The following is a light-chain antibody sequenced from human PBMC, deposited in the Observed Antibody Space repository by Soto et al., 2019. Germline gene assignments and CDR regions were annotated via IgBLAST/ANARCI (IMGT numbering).Light chain of an antibody. CDR3: QQHNDWPPST. Sequence: ETLLTQSPATLSVSPGERATLSCRASQSVRDNLAWYQQKPGQAPRLLIYGASTRAPGIPDRFSGSGFGTAVSLTIISLQSEDFAVYYCQQHNDWPPSTFGQGTKLEIK. V-gene: IGKV3-15*01. J-gene: IGKJ2*01. CDR2: GAS. CDR1: QSVRDN.